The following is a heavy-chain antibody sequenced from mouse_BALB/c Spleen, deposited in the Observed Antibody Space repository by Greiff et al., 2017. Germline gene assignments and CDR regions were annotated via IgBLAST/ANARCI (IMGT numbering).Heavy chain of an antibody. V-gene: IGHV7-3*02. Sequence: EVQGVESGGGLVQPGGSLRLSCATSGFTFTDYYMSWVRQPPGKALEWLGFIRNKANGYTTEYSAYVKGRFTISRDNAQSFLYLQMNTLRAEDSATYYCARDPDWFAYWGQGTLVTVSA. J-gene: IGHJ3*01. CDR1: GFTFTDYY. CDR2: IRNKANGYTT. CDR3: ARDPDWFAY.